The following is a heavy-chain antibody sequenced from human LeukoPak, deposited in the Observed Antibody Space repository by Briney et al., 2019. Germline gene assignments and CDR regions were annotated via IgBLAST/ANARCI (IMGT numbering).Heavy chain of an antibody. CDR3: ARNGPYGVRGVISWFDP. Sequence: PGESLKISCKGSGYSFTSYWIGWVRQMPGKGLEWMGIIYPGDSDTRYSPSFQGQVTISADKSISTAYLQWSSLKASDTAMYYCARNGPYGVRGVISWFDPWGQGTLVTVSS. V-gene: IGHV5-51*01. CDR1: GYSFTSYW. CDR2: IYPGDSDT. D-gene: IGHD3-10*01. J-gene: IGHJ5*02.